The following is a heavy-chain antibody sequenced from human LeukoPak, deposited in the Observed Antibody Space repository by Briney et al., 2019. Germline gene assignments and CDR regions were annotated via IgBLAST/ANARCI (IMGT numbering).Heavy chain of an antibody. CDR2: IKQDGSEK. D-gene: IGHD6-19*01. V-gene: IGHV3-7*01. CDR3: ARGPQQWLMPN. Sequence: GGSLRLSCAASGFTFISYWMSWVRQAPGKGLEWVANIKQDGSEKYYVDSVKGRFTISRDNAKNSLYLQMNSLRAEDTAVYYCARGPQQWLMPNWGQGTLVTVSS. J-gene: IGHJ4*02. CDR1: GFTFISYW.